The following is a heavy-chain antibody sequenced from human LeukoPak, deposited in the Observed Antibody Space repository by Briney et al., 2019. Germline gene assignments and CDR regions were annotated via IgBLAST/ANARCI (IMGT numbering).Heavy chain of an antibody. V-gene: IGHV4-4*02. Sequence: SETLSLTCSVSIGSISSSKWWSWVRQSPVKGLEWIGEIYLYGTTNYNPSFTSRVTMSVDRSRNQFSLKLASVTAADTAVYYCARQKWEQQGRDYYFNGLDVWGPGTTVIVSS. CDR1: IGSISSSKW. CDR2: IYLYGTT. J-gene: IGHJ6*02. D-gene: IGHD1/OR15-1a*01. CDR3: ARQKWEQQGRDYYFNGLDV.